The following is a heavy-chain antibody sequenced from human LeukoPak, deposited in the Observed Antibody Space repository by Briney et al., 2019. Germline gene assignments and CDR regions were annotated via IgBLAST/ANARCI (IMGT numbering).Heavy chain of an antibody. CDR2: IRDSGAYG. V-gene: IGHV3-23*01. D-gene: IGHD1-26*01. J-gene: IGHJ6*01. CDR3: AKMKGHPLPKYYMDV. Sequence: GGSLRLSCAASGFTFSNYAMGWVRQAPGKGLEWVSTIRDSGAYGFYADSVKGRFTISRDNSKNTLYLEMNSLRAEDTAIYYCAKMKGHPLPKYYMDVWGQGTTDTVSS. CDR1: GFTFSNYA.